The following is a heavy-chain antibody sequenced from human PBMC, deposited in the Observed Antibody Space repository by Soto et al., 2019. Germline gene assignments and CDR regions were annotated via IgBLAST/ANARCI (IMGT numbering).Heavy chain of an antibody. CDR1: GGSISSGAYY. D-gene: IGHD3-3*01. V-gene: IGHV4-31*03. J-gene: IGHJ5*02. CDR3: ARWWSGSRQGFDP. Sequence: QVQLQESGPGLVKPSQTLSLTCTVSGGSISSGAYYWSGIRQHPGKGLEWIGYIYYSGSTYYNPSLKSRVTLSVDTSKNQFSLKLSSVTAADTAVYYCARWWSGSRQGFDPWGQGTLVTVSS. CDR2: IYYSGST.